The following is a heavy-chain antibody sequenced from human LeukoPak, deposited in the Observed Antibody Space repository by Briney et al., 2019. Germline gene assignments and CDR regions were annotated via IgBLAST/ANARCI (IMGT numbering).Heavy chain of an antibody. CDR3: ARGRGGDNSNWFDP. CDR1: GFTFSDYS. J-gene: IGHJ5*02. Sequence: GGSLRLSCAASGFTFSDYSMTWVRQAPGKGLEWVSAIIKSGSHIYYADSVKGRFTISRDNANNSLYLQMTGLRAEDTAVYYCARGRGGDNSNWFDPWGPGTLVTVSS. D-gene: IGHD4-23*01. CDR2: IIKSGSHI. V-gene: IGHV3-21*01.